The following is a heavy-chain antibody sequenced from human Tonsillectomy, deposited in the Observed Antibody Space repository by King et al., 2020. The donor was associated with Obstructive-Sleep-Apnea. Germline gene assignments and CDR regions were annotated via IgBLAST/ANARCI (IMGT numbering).Heavy chain of an antibody. V-gene: IGHV4-59*08. CDR2: IHYSGST. D-gene: IGHD3-22*01. CDR1: GGSISSYY. Sequence: VQLQESGPGLVKPSETLSLTCTVSGGSISSYYWSWIRQPPGKELEWIGYIHYSGSTTYNPSLKNRVTISVDTSKNQFSLKLTSVTAADTAVYYCASSSGYSTIFDYWGQGTLVSVSS. J-gene: IGHJ4*02. CDR3: ASSSGYSTIFDY.